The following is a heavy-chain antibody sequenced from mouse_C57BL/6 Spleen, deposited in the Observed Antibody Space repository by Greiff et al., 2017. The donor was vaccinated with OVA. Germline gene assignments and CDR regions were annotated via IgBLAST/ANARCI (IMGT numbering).Heavy chain of an antibody. D-gene: IGHD1-1*01. CDR3: ARGGGSSPDWCFDV. CDR1: GYTFTSYW. V-gene: IGHV1-64*01. J-gene: IGHJ1*03. Sequence: VQLQQPGAELVKPGASVKLSCKASGYTFTSYWMHWVKQRPGQGLEWIGMIHPNSGSTNYNEKFKSKATLTVDKSSSTAYRQLSSLTSEDSAVYYCARGGGSSPDWCFDVWGTGTTGTVSS. CDR2: IHPNSGST.